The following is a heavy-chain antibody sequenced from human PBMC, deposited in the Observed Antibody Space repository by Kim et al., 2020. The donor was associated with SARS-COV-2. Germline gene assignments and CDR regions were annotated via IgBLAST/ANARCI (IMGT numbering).Heavy chain of an antibody. Sequence: SETLSLTCTVSGGSVSSGTYYWSWIRQPPGKGLEWIGYIYYSGSTNYNPSLKSRVTISVDTSKNQFSLKLSSVTAADTAVYYCAREGGDDSIGGSCYY. CDR2: IYYSGST. D-gene: IGHD2-15*01. J-gene: IGHJ6*01. CDR3: AREGGDDSIGGSCYY. CDR1: GGSVSSGTYY. V-gene: IGHV4-61*01.